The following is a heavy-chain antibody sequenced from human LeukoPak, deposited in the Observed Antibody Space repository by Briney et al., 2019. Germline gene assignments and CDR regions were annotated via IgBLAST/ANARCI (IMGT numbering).Heavy chain of an antibody. CDR2: ISSNGGST. J-gene: IGHJ4*02. D-gene: IGHD3-22*01. CDR3: ARGGGDSSGYDQREYYFDY. V-gene: IGHV3-64*01. Sequence: GSLRLSCAASGFTFSSYAMHWVRQAPGKGLEYVSAISSNGGSTYYANSVKSRFTISRDNSKNTLYLQMGSLRAEDMAVYYCARGGGDSSGYDQREYYFDYWGQGTLVTVSS. CDR1: GFTFSSYA.